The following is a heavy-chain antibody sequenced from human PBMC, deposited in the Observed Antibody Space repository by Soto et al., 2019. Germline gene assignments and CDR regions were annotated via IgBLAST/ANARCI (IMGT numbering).Heavy chain of an antibody. D-gene: IGHD5-18*01. J-gene: IGHJ4*02. Sequence: GGSLRLSCAASGFTFSSYGMHWVRQAPGKGLEWVAVISYDGSNKYYADSVKGRFTISRDNSKNTLYRQMNSLRAEDTAVYYCASEFDTAMAHQFDYWGQGTLVTVSS. CDR1: GFTFSSYG. CDR3: ASEFDTAMAHQFDY. V-gene: IGHV3-30*03. CDR2: ISYDGSNK.